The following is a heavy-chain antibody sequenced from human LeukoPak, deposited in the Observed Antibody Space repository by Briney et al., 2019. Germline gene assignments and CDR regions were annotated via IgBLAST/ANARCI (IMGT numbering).Heavy chain of an antibody. CDR1: GFTFSSYG. D-gene: IGHD6-6*01. J-gene: IGHJ5*02. CDR2: ISYDGSNK. V-gene: IGHV3-30*18. Sequence: GGSLRLSCAASGFTFSSYGMHWVREAPGKGLEWVAVISYDGSNKYYADSVKGRFTISRDNSKNTLYLQMNSLRAEDTAVYYCAKDQHSSSAFDPWGQGTLVTVSS. CDR3: AKDQHSSSAFDP.